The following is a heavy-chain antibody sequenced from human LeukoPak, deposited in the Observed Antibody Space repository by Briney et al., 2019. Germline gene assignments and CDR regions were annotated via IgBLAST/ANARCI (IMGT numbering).Heavy chain of an antibody. CDR2: INHSGST. CDR3: ARGKRTFKNYYYMDV. CDR1: GGSFSGYY. V-gene: IGHV4-34*01. D-gene: IGHD1/OR15-1a*01. J-gene: IGHJ6*03. Sequence: KPSETLSLTCAVYGGSFSGYYWSWIRQPPGKGLEWIGEINHSGSTNYNPSLKSRVTISVDTSKNQFSLKLSSVTAADTAVYYCARGKRTFKNYYYMDVWGKGTTVTVSS.